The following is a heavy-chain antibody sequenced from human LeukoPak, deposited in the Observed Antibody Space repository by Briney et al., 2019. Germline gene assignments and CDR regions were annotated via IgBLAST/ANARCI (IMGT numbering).Heavy chain of an antibody. CDR3: ARVQKGIAAAGTGGGWFDP. Sequence: PGGSLRLSCAASGFTFSDYYMSWLRQAPGKGLEWISYISSSGSTIYYSDSVRGQFTISRDNAKNSLYLQMNSLRAEDTAVYYCARVQKGIAAAGTGGGWFDPWGQGTLVTVSA. CDR2: ISSSGSTI. V-gene: IGHV3-11*01. J-gene: IGHJ5*02. CDR1: GFTFSDYY. D-gene: IGHD6-13*01.